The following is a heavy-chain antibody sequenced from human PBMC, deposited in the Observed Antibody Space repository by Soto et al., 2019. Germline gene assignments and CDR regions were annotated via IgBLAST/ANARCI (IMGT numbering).Heavy chain of an antibody. CDR1: GFTFSGHG. D-gene: IGHD1-26*01. Sequence: QVQLVESGGGVVQPGNSLRLSCAASGFTFSGHGMHWVRQAPGKGLEWVTFIWYDGSNKHYVDSVKGRFTISRDNSRNTLYLQMNSLRAEDTAVYFCSRDGQGAAPYPVGDYWGQRTVVTVSS. J-gene: IGHJ4*02. V-gene: IGHV3-33*01. CDR3: SRDGQGAAPYPVGDY. CDR2: IWYDGSNK.